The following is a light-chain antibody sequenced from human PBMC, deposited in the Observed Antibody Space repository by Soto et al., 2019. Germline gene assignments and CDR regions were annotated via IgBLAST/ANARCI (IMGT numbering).Light chain of an antibody. CDR3: QQSYSTLIT. Sequence: DIQMTQSPSSVAASVVDRVTLTCRASQGVNRWLAWYQQKPGKAPKVLIYAASSLQSGVPSRFSGSGSGTDFTLTISSLQPEDFATYYCQQSYSTLITFGQGTRLEIK. J-gene: IGKJ5*01. CDR2: AAS. V-gene: IGKV1-12*01. CDR1: QGVNRW.